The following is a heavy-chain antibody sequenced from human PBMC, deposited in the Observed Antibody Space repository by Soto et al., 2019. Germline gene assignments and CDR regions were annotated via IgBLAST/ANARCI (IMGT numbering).Heavy chain of an antibody. CDR3: AGNTWSSWSTFDP. J-gene: IGHJ5*02. CDR2: INYSENT. D-gene: IGHD6-13*01. V-gene: IGHV4-61*01. CDR1: GGSVSSNSYS. Sequence: SETLSLTCTVLGGSVSSNSYSWGWIRQPPGKGLEWIGNINYSENTNYHPSLKSRVTISVDTSKNQFSLKLSSVTAADTAVYYCAGNTWSSWSTFDPWGQGTLVTVSS.